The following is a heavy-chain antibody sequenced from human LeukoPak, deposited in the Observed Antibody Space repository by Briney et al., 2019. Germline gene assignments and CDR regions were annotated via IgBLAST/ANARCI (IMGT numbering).Heavy chain of an antibody. Sequence: GGSLRLSCAASGFTFSSYGMHWVRRAPGKGLEWVAVIWYDGSNKYYADSVKGRFTISRDNSKNTLYLQMNSLRAEDTAVYYCAREVAAAVYYYYGMDVWGQGTTVTVSS. CDR1: GFTFSSYG. V-gene: IGHV3-33*01. J-gene: IGHJ6*02. D-gene: IGHD2-15*01. CDR2: IWYDGSNK. CDR3: AREVAAAVYYYYGMDV.